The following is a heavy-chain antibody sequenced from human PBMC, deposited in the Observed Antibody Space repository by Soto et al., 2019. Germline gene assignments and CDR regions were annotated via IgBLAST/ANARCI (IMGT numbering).Heavy chain of an antibody. CDR3: AREKVGTTFFDT. D-gene: IGHD2-21*02. J-gene: IGHJ4*02. V-gene: IGHV4-38-2*02. Sequence: PSETLFLTCSVSGFAISRGYYWSWVRQPPGKGLEWIGSIYPSVSSYHNPSLATRLGLSIDASKNQFTLNLTSVTAADTALYFCAREKVGTTFFDTWGQGIQVTVSS. CDR2: IYPSVSS. CDR1: GFAISRGYY.